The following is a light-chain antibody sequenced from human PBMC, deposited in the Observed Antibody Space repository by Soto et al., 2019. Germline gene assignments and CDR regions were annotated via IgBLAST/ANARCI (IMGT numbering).Light chain of an antibody. CDR3: QSYDSSLSGSV. CDR1: SSNIGAGYD. J-gene: IGLJ3*02. CDR2: GNS. V-gene: IGLV1-40*01. Sequence: QSVLTQPPSVSGAPGQRVTISCTGRSSNIGAGYDVHWYQQLPGTAPKLLIYGNSNRPSGVPDRFSGSKSGASASLAITGLQAEHEADYYCQSYDSSLSGSVFGGGTKLTV.